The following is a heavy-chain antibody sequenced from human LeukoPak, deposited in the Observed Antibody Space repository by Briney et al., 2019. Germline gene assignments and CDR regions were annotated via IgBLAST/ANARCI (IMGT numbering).Heavy chain of an antibody. CDR1: GFTFSRYA. CDR3: AKDLVAGSYLEYFQH. D-gene: IGHD3-10*01. Sequence: GGALTLSCAASGFTFSRYAMSWLRQAPGKGLEWVSAISGSGGSQYYAASAKGRFTISRDNFKNTLYLQMNGLRAEDRAVYYCAKDLVAGSYLEYFQHWGQGTLVSVSS. V-gene: IGHV3-23*01. J-gene: IGHJ1*01. CDR2: ISGSGGSQ.